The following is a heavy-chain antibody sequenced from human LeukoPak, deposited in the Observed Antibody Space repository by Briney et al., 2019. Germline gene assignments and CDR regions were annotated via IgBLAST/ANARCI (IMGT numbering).Heavy chain of an antibody. D-gene: IGHD6-19*01. J-gene: IGHJ1*01. CDR3: ARALSSGWTEYFQH. Sequence: SETLSLTCTVSGGSISSSSYYWGWIRQPPGKGLEWIGSIYYSGSTYYNPSLKSRVTISVDTSKNQFSLKLSSVTAADTAVYYCARALSSGWTEYFQHWGQGTLVTVSS. CDR1: GGSISSSSYY. V-gene: IGHV4-39*01. CDR2: IYYSGST.